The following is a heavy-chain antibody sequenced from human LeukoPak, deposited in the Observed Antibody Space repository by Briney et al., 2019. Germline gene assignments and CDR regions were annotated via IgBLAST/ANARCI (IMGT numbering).Heavy chain of an antibody. CDR3: ARQVTVEMATIIRFDP. D-gene: IGHD5-24*01. CDR1: GGSISSYY. V-gene: IGHV4-59*08. CDR2: IYYSGST. Sequence: SETLSLTCTVSGGSISSYYWSWIRQPPGKGLEWIGYIYYSGSTNYNPSLKSRVTISVDTSKNQFSLKLSSVTAADTAVYYCARQVTVEMATIIRFDPWGQGTLVTVSS. J-gene: IGHJ5*02.